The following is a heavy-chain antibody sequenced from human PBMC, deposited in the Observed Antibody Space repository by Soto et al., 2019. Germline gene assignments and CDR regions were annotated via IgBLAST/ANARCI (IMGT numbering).Heavy chain of an antibody. CDR3: ARQGGYCSSTSCPPTDY. V-gene: IGHV4-39*01. CDR2: IYYSGST. J-gene: IGHJ4*02. CDR1: GGSISSSSYY. D-gene: IGHD2-2*01. Sequence: SETLSLTCTVSGGSISSSSYYWGWIRQPPGKGLEWIGSIYYSGSTYYNPSLKSRVTISVDTSKNQFSLKLSSVTAADTAVYYCARQGGYCSSTSCPPTDYWGQGTLVTVSS.